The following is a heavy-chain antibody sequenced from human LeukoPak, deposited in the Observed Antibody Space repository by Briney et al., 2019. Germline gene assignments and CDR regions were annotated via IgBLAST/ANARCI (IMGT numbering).Heavy chain of an antibody. Sequence: GGSLRLSCAASRFTFSNYAMSWVRHASGKGLEWVSSIAATDGRTFYADSVKGRFTISRDNSKNTLYLQMNSLRAEDTAVYYCAKDIGHSQDWGQGTLVTVSS. V-gene: IGHV3-23*01. CDR2: IAATDGRT. D-gene: IGHD2-15*01. CDR3: AKDIGHSQD. CDR1: RFTFSNYA. J-gene: IGHJ1*01.